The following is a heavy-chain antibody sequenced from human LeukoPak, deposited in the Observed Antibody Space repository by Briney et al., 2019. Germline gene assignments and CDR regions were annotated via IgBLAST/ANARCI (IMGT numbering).Heavy chain of an antibody. CDR2: INPNSGGT. CDR1: GYTFTGYY. CDR3: ASQTTAGWGSFDY. J-gene: IGHJ4*02. V-gene: IGHV1-2*02. D-gene: IGHD3-16*01. Sequence: GASVKVSCKASGYTFTGYYLHWVRQAPGQGLEWMGWINPNSGGTNYAQKFQGRVTMTRDTSISTAYMELSRLRSDDTAVYYCASQTTAGWGSFDYWGQGTLVTVSS.